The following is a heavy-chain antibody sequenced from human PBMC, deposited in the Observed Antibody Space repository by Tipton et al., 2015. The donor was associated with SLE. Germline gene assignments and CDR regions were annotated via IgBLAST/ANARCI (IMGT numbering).Heavy chain of an antibody. J-gene: IGHJ3*02. D-gene: IGHD3-22*01. V-gene: IGHV3-30*02. Sequence: SLRLSCAASGFTFSSYGMHWVRQAPGKGLEWVAFIRYDGSNKYYADSVKGRFTISRDNSKNTLYLQMNSLRAEDTAVYYCARVRITMIVVALAGAFDIWGQGTMVTVSS. CDR3: ARVRITMIVVALAGAFDI. CDR2: IRYDGSNK. CDR1: GFTFSSYG.